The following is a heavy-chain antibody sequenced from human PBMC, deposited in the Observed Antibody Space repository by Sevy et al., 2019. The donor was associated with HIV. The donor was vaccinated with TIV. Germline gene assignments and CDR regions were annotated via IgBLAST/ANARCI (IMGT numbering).Heavy chain of an antibody. J-gene: IGHJ4*02. V-gene: IGHV3-30-3*01. CDR3: ARLNSCGGDCYYFDY. CDR2: WSLFGGSE. Sequence: GGSLRLSCAASGFIFSHYAVHWVRQGPGKGLEWVAIWSLFGGSENYADSVKGRFTISRDNSKNTLFLQMNSLRPDDTAMYYCARLNSCGGDCYYFDYWGQGTLVTVSS. D-gene: IGHD2-21*02. CDR1: GFIFSHYA.